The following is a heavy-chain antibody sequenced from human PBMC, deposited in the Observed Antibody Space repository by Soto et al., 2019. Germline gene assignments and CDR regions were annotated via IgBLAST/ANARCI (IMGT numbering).Heavy chain of an antibody. V-gene: IGHV1-18*04. D-gene: IGHD2-21*02. J-gene: IGHJ3*02. CDR3: ARDAKHIVVVTAHDAFDI. CDR1: GYTFTSYG. Sequence: GASVKVSCKASGYTFTSYGISWVRQAPGQGLEWMGWINAYNGNTNYAQKLQGRVTMTTDTSTSTAYMELRSLRSDDTAVYYCARDAKHIVVVTAHDAFDIWGQGTMVTVSS. CDR2: INAYNGNT.